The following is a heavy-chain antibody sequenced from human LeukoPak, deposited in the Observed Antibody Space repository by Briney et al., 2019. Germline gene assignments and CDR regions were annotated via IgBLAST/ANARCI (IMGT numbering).Heavy chain of an antibody. CDR1: GGSISSGDYY. D-gene: IGHD3-22*01. CDR2: IYYSGST. J-gene: IGHJ4*02. CDR3: ARESYYYDSSGYYYFDY. Sequence: SETLSLTCTVSGGSISSGDYYWSWIRQPPGKGLEWIGYIYYSGSTYYNPSLKSRVTISVDTSKNQFSLKQSSVTAADTAVYYCARESYYYDSSGYYYFDYWGQGTLVTVSS. V-gene: IGHV4-30-4*01.